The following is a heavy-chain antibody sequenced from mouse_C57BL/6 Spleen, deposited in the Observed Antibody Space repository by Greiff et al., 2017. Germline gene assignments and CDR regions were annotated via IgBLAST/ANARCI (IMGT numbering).Heavy chain of an antibody. Sequence: VQRVESGPGLVQPSQSLSITCTVSGFSLTSYGVHWVRQSPGKGLEWLGVIWSGGSTDYNAAFISRLSISKDNSKSQVFFKMNSLQADDTAIYYCARGDDYDGYAMDYWGQGTSVTVSS. V-gene: IGHV2-2*01. J-gene: IGHJ4*01. D-gene: IGHD2-4*01. CDR2: IWSGGST. CDR1: GFSLTSYG. CDR3: ARGDDYDGYAMDY.